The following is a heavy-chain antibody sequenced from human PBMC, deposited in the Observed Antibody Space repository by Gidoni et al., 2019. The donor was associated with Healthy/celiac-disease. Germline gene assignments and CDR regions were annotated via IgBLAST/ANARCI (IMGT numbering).Heavy chain of an antibody. J-gene: IGHJ3*02. V-gene: IGHV1-18*01. CDR2: ISAYNGNT. CDR3: ARGADLRSGYALGDAFDI. CDR1: GYTFTSYG. Sequence: QVQLVQSGAEVKKPGASVKVSCQASGYTFTSYGISWVRQAPGQGLEWMGWISAYNGNTNYAQKLQGRVTMTTDTSTSTAYMELRSLRSDDTAVYYCARGADLRSGYALGDAFDIWGQGTMVTVSS. D-gene: IGHD5-12*01.